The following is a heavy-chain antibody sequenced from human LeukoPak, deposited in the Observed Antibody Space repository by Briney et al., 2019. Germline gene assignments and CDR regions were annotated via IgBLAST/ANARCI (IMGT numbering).Heavy chain of an antibody. CDR1: GFIFSSHS. CDR3: ASSVLLTAPFDY. Sequence: PGGSLRLSCAASGFIFSSHSMNWVRQAPGKGLEWVSSISSLTVGTHYIYYADSVKGRFTISRDDAKNSLYLQMNSLRAEDTAVYYGASSVLLTAPFDYWGQGALVTVSP. V-gene: IGHV3-21*01. J-gene: IGHJ4*01. CDR2: ISSLTVGTHYI. D-gene: IGHD2-21*02.